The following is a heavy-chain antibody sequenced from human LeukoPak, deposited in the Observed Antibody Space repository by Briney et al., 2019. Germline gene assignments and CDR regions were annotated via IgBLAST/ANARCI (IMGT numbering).Heavy chain of an antibody. V-gene: IGHV3-23*01. J-gene: IGHJ4*02. CDR2: ISGSGGST. CDR1: GFTFSSYA. CDR3: ARDPSAVVAATYFDY. D-gene: IGHD2-15*01. Sequence: GGSLRLSCAASGFTFSSYAMSWVRQAPGKGLEWVSAISGSGGSTYYADSVKGRFTISRDNSKNTLYLQMNSLRAEDTAVYYCARDPSAVVAATYFDYWGQGTLVTVSS.